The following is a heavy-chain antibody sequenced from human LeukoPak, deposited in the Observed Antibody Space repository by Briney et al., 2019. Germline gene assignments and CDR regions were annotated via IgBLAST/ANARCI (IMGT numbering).Heavy chain of an antibody. Sequence: GASVKVSCKASGYTFTGYYMHWVRQAPGQGLEWMGIINPNGGSTSYAQKFQGRVTMTRDTSTSTVYMELSSLRSEETAVYYCARGVGATHHFDYWGQGTLVTVSS. CDR1: GYTFTGYY. V-gene: IGHV1-46*01. CDR2: INPNGGST. D-gene: IGHD1-26*01. J-gene: IGHJ4*02. CDR3: ARGVGATHHFDY.